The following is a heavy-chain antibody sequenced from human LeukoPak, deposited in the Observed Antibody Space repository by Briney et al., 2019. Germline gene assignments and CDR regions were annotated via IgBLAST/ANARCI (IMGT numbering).Heavy chain of an antibody. J-gene: IGHJ3*02. CDR3: AGRRGDPYYYDSGTGTDAFDI. CDR1: GGSISSGSYY. CDR2: IYTSGST. Sequence: SQTLSLTCTVSGGSISSGSYYWSWIRQPAGKGLEWIGRIYTSGSTNYNPSLKSRVTLSVDTSKNQFSLTLTSVTAADTAVYYCAGRRGDPYYYDSGTGTDAFDIWGQGTMVTVSS. D-gene: IGHD3-10*01. V-gene: IGHV4-61*02.